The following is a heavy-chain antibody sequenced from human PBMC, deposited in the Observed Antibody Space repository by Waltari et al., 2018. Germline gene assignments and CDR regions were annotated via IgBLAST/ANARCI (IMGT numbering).Heavy chain of an antibody. J-gene: IGHJ4*02. CDR2: LHYDGSFS. Sequence: QVHLVESGGGVVQPAGSRGLSCSASAFPPSTYGLPWVRQAPGKGLECVAYLHYDGSFSLYTDSVKGRFTVSRDRSKNTLYLQMNNLRSEDTAVYYCANNPYCAGGRCLREWDYWGQGTLVTVSS. CDR3: ANNPYCAGGRCLREWDY. CDR1: AFPPSTYG. V-gene: IGHV3-30*02. D-gene: IGHD2-8*02.